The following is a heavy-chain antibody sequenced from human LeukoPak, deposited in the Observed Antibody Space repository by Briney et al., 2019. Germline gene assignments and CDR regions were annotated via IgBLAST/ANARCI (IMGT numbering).Heavy chain of an antibody. CDR3: AREEVYCSSTSCTPGYNWFDP. D-gene: IGHD2-2*01. J-gene: IGHJ5*02. CDR2: MYYSGST. Sequence: SETLSLTCTVSGSSISRSSYYWGWIRQPPGKGLEWIGTMYYSGSTYYNPSLKSRVTISADTSKNRFSLKLSSVTAADTAVYYCAREEVYCSSTSCTPGYNWFDPWGQGTLVTVSS. V-gene: IGHV4-39*02. CDR1: GSSISRSSYY.